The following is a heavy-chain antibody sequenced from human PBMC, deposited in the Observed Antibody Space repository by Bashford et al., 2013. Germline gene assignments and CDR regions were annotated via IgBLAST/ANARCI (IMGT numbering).Heavy chain of an antibody. D-gene: IGHD3-22*01. V-gene: IGHV1-58*02. CDR1: GYMFITYA. CDR3: AALQNVYYDSSGYYYDSDL. CDR2: IVVGSGNT. Sequence: VASVKVSCKASGYMFITYAMQWVRQARGQRLEWIGWIVVGSGNTNYAQKFQERVTITRDMSTSTAYMELSSLRSEDTAVYYCAALQNVYYDSSGYYYDSDLWGRGTLVTVSS. J-gene: IGHJ2*01.